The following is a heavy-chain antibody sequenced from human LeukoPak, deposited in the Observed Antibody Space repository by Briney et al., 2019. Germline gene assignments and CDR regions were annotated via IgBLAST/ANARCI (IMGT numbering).Heavy chain of an antibody. CDR1: GFTFSSYA. J-gene: IGHJ4*02. CDR2: ISGSGGST. Sequence: GGSLRLSCAASGFTFSSYAMSWVHQAPGKGLEWVSAISGSGGSTYYADSVKGRFTISRDNSKNTLYLQMNSLRAEDTAVYYCAKSRSSTSSHFDYWGQGTLVTVSS. D-gene: IGHD2-2*01. CDR3: AKSRSSTSSHFDY. V-gene: IGHV3-23*01.